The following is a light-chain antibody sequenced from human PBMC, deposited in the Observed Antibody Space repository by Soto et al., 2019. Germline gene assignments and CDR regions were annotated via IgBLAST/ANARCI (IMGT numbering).Light chain of an antibody. J-gene: IGLJ1*01. V-gene: IGLV2-14*01. CDR3: SPYTSSSTPGCV. Sequence: QSALTQPASVSGSPGQSITISCTGTSSDVGGYNYVSWYQQHPGKAPKLMIYEVSNRPSGVSNRFSGSKSGNTASLTISGLQAEDEADYYCSPYTSSSTPGCVFGTGTKLTVL. CDR1: SSDVGGYNY. CDR2: EVS.